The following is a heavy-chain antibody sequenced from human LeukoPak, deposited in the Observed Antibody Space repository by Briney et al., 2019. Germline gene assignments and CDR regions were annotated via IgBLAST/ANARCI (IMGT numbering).Heavy chain of an antibody. CDR2: ISSDGSSS. CDR1: GFTFSNSW. D-gene: IGHD6-13*01. CDR3: ARDRLTAAAGMDY. V-gene: IGHV3-74*01. Sequence: GGSLRLSCASCGFTFSNSWMQCVRQVPGKGLLWVSRISSDGSSSIYADSVKGRFTISRDNAKNSLYLQMNSLRAEDTAVYYCARDRLTAAAGMDYWGQGTLVTVSS. J-gene: IGHJ4*02.